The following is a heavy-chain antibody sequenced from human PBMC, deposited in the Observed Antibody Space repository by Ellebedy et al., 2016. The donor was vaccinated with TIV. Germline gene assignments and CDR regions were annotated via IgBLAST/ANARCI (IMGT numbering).Heavy chain of an antibody. CDR1: GDSISSYY. V-gene: IGHV4-59*08. D-gene: IGHD3-9*01. J-gene: IGHJ4*02. CDR2: IYYSGST. CDR3: ARIDSWQPIDD. Sequence: MPSETLSLTCTVSGDSISSYYWSWIRQPPGKGLEWIGFIYYSGSTNYNPSLKSRVTISVYTSKNQFSLNLRTVTAADTAVYYCARIDSWQPIDDWGQGILVTISS.